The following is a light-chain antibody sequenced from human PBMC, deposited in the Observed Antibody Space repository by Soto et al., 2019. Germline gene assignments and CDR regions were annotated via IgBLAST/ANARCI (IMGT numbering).Light chain of an antibody. CDR3: QQYVSYWT. V-gene: IGKV1-5*01. Sequence: ILMSQSPSSLSASVGDRVTITCRASQDLDKWLAWYQQKPGRAPNLLIYKSSTLRQGVPSRFSGSGSGTEYSLTITDLQPDDFATYYCQQYVSYWTFGQGTVVDMK. J-gene: IGKJ1*01. CDR2: KSS. CDR1: QDLDKW.